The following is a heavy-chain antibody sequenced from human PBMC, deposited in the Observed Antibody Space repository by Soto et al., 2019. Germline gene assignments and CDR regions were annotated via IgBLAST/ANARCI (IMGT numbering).Heavy chain of an antibody. V-gene: IGHV3-73*02. CDR2: IRSKANSYAT. CDR1: GFTFSGSA. D-gene: IGHD3-16*01. CDR3: TRLLGSWVAYGMDV. J-gene: IGHJ6*02. Sequence: EVQLVESGGGLVQPGGSLKLSCAASGFTFSGSAMHWVRQASGKGLEWVGRIRSKANSYATAYAASVKGRFTISRDDSNNTSYLQMNSLKTEDTAVYYCTRLLGSWVAYGMDVWGQGTTVTVSS.